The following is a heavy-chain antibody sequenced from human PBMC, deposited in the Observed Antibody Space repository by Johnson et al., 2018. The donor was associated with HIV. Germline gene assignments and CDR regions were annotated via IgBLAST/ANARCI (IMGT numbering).Heavy chain of an antibody. D-gene: IGHD1-26*01. CDR2: INWNGGST. V-gene: IGHV3-20*04. CDR3: ARRDSGSLSFDI. J-gene: IGHJ3*02. Sequence: VQLVESGGGLAKPAWSPRLSCEAFGFIFEDHGLSWVRQAPGKGLEWVSGINWNGGSTAYADSVKGRCTISRDNGKNSLYLQMNSLRAGDTALYYCARRDSGSLSFDIWGQGTMVTVSS. CDR1: GFIFEDHG.